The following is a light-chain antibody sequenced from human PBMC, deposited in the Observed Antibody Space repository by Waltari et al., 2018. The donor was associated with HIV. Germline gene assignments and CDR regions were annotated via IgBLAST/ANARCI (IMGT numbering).Light chain of an antibody. CDR2: DVK. J-gene: IGLJ2*01. CDR3: CSYAGNYIFD. V-gene: IGLV2-11*01. Sequence: QSALTQPRSVSGSPGQSVTISCTGTSSDVGAYNFVSRYQQYPGKAPKLLIYDVKKRPSGVPDRFYGSKSDNTASLTISGLQAEDEADYYCCSYAGNYIFDFGGGTKLTVL. CDR1: SSDVGAYNF.